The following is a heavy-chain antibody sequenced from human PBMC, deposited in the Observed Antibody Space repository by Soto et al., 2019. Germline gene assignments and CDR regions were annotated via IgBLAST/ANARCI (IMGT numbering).Heavy chain of an antibody. V-gene: IGHV4-59*08. CDR1: GGSISSYY. Sequence: SETLSLTCTVSGGSISSYYWSWIRQPPGKGLEWIGYIYYSGSTIYNPSLKSRVTISVDTSKNQFSLKLSSVTAADTAVYYCARRDYDYVWGSYRYAFDIWGQGTMVTVSS. D-gene: IGHD3-16*02. J-gene: IGHJ3*02. CDR2: IYYSGST. CDR3: ARRDYDYVWGSYRYAFDI.